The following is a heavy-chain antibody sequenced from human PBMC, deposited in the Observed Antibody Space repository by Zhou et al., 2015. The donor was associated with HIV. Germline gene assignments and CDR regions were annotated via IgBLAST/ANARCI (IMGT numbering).Heavy chain of an antibody. D-gene: IGHD4-17*01. CDR3: ARVPTTVTTGGRLRPSYYGMDV. Sequence: QVLLVQSGAEVKKPGSSVKVSCEASGGTFSNYAVSWVRQAPGQGLEWMGAIIPMFGTVRYAQKFQGRVTLTADRSTNTAYMEMRSLRSEDTAVYYCARVPTTVTTGGRLRPSYYGMDVWGQGTTVTVSS. J-gene: IGHJ6*02. CDR1: GGTFSNYA. CDR2: IIPMFGTV. V-gene: IGHV1-69*06.